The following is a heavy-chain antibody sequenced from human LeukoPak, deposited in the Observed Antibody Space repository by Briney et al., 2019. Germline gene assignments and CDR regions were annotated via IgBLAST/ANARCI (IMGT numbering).Heavy chain of an antibody. CDR3: GRGTGSGSWYIDY. CDR1: GFTFISSA. D-gene: IGHD6-13*01. J-gene: IGHJ4*02. Sequence: GGSLTLSCAASGFTFISSALSWVRQAPGKGLEWVSYINGSSSSSDGAAIQYADSVKVRFTISKDNDKHSLYMQMNTLRYEDTAVYYCGRGTGSGSWYIDYWGEGTLVSV. V-gene: IGHV3-48*02. CDR2: INGSSSSSDGAAI.